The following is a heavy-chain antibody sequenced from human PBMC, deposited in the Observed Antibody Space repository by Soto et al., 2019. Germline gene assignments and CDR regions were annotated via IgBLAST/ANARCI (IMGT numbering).Heavy chain of an antibody. D-gene: IGHD3-3*01. CDR1: GGSFSGYY. V-gene: IGHV4-34*01. J-gene: IGHJ6*02. CDR2: INHSGST. Sequence: SETLSLTCAVYGGSFSGYYWSWIRQPPGKELEWIGEINHSGSTNYNPSLKSRVTISVDTSKNQFSLKLSSVTAADTAVYYCARASYDFWSGYFFYYYYGMGVWGQGTTVTVSS. CDR3: ARASYDFWSGYFFYYYYGMGV.